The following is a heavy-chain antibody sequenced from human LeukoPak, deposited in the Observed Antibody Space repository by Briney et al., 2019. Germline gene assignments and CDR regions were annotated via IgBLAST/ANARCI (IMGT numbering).Heavy chain of an antibody. CDR3: ARLRQPFLGLRRYYFDY. CDR2: INYSGST. J-gene: IGHJ4*02. Sequence: SETLSLTCAVYGGSFSGYYWSWIRQPPGKGLEWIGEINYSGSTNYNPSLKSRVTISVDTSKNQFSLKLSSVTAADTAVYYCARLRQPFLGLRRYYFDYWGQGTLVTVSS. V-gene: IGHV4-34*01. D-gene: IGHD5-12*01. CDR1: GGSFSGYY.